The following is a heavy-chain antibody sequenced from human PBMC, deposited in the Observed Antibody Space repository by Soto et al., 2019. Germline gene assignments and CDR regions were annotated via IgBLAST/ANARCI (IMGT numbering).Heavy chain of an antibody. CDR1: GFTFSSYD. V-gene: IGHV3-13*01. CDR3: ARGGTPYYDSSGYYES. J-gene: IGHJ5*02. CDR2: IGTAGDT. D-gene: IGHD3-22*01. Sequence: GGSLRLSCAASGFTFSSYDMHWVRQATGKGLEWVSAIGTAGDTYYPGPVKGRFTISRENAKNSLYLQMNSLRAEDTAVYYCARGGTPYYDSSGYYESWGQGTLVTVSS.